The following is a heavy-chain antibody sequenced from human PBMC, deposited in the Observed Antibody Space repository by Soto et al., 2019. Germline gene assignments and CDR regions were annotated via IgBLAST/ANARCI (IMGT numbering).Heavy chain of an antibody. Sequence: QVQLVQSGAEVKKPGSSVKVSWKASGGTFSTYAISWVRQAPGQGLEWMGGIIPIFGTAKYAQKFQGRVTITADESTSTAYMELSSLRSEDTAVYYCAREIFGVIISGGRDAFDIWGQGTMVTVSS. CDR3: AREIFGVIISGGRDAFDI. J-gene: IGHJ3*02. V-gene: IGHV1-69*01. CDR2: IIPIFGTA. CDR1: GGTFSTYA. D-gene: IGHD3-3*01.